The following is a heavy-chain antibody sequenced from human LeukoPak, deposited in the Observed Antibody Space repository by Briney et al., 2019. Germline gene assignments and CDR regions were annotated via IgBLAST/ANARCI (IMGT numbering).Heavy chain of an antibody. CDR2: INHNGNVN. CDR1: GFTFSSYW. Sequence: GGSLRLSCAASGFTFSSYWMNWARQAPGKGLEWVASINHNGNVNYYVDSVKGRFTISRDNAENSLYLQMSNLRAEDTAVYFCARGGGLDVWGQGATVTVSS. D-gene: IGHD3-16*01. CDR3: ARGGGLDV. V-gene: IGHV3-7*03. J-gene: IGHJ6*02.